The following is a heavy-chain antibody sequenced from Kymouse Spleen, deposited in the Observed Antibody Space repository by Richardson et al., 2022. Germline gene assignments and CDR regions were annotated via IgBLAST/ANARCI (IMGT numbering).Heavy chain of an antibody. J-gene: IGHJ4*02. V-gene: IGHV3-9*01. CDR2: ISWNSGSI. CDR1: GFTFDDYA. Sequence: EVQLVESGGGLVQPGRSLRLSCAASGFTFDDYAMHWVRQAPGKGLEWVSGISWNSGSIGYADSVKGRFTISRDNAKNSLYLQMNSLRAEDTALYYCAKDIGITMVRGVPYFDYWGQGTLVTVSS. CDR3: AKDIGITMVRGVPYFDY. D-gene: IGHD3-10*01.